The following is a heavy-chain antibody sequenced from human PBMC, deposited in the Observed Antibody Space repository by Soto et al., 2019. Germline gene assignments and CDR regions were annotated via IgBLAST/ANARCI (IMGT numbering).Heavy chain of an antibody. CDR1: GGSISSGGYY. D-gene: IGHD4-17*01. V-gene: IGHV4-31*03. Sequence: QVQLQESGPGLVKPSQTLSLTCTVSGGSISSGGYYWSWIRQHPGKGLEWIGYIYYSGSTYYNPSLKSRVTVSVDTSKNRFSLKLSSVTAADTAGYYCARTRSTVTYFQHWGQGTLVTVSS. J-gene: IGHJ1*01. CDR2: IYYSGST. CDR3: ARTRSTVTYFQH.